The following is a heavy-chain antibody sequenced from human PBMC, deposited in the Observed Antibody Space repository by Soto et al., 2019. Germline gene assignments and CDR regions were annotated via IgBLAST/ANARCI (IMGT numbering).Heavy chain of an antibody. CDR1: GFTVSSNY. V-gene: IGHV3-66*01. D-gene: IGHD3-10*01. J-gene: IGHJ4*02. CDR3: AKDAYSLYGSGSYFDY. Sequence: GGSLRLSCAASGFTVSSNYMSWVRQAPGKGLEWVSVIYSGGSTYYADSVKGRFTISRDNSKNTLYLQMNSLRAEDTAVYYCAKDAYSLYGSGSYFDYWGQGTLVTVSS. CDR2: IYSGGST.